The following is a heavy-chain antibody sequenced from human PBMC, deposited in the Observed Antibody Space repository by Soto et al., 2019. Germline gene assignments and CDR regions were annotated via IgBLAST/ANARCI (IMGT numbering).Heavy chain of an antibody. CDR1: GGSISSSS. J-gene: IGHJ4*02. D-gene: IGHD2-2*01. V-gene: IGHV4-59*01. Sequence: SETLSLTCTVSGGSISSSSWSWIRQPPGRGLEWIGYIYNNGRTDYNPSLKSRVTISVDTSKNHFTLKLSSVTPADTAVYYCARARFCTSTSCYHYFDFWGQGTLVTVSS. CDR2: IYNNGRT. CDR3: ARARFCTSTSCYHYFDF.